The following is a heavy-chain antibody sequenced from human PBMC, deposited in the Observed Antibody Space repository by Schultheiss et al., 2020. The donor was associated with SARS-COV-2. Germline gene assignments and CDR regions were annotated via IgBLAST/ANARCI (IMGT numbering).Heavy chain of an antibody. CDR3: ANRGGY. V-gene: IGHV3-9*01. J-gene: IGHJ4*02. Sequence: GGSLRLSCAASGFTFDDYAMHWVRQAPGKGLEWVSGISWNSGSIGYADSVKGRFTISRDNAKNSLYMQMNSLRAEDTAVYYCANRGGYWGQGTLVTVSS. CDR1: GFTFDDYA. D-gene: IGHD3-16*01. CDR2: ISWNSGSI.